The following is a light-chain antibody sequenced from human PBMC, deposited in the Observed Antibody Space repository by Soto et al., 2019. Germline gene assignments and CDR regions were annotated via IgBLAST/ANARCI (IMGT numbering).Light chain of an antibody. J-gene: IGKJ1*01. CDR3: QQSYSNPTWT. Sequence: DIQLTQSPSSLSASVGETMTITFRATQSISTHLNSYQQKPGEAPTLLVYDSSTLQSGVPSRFSGSGFAAEFTLTVSSLQPEDFATYYCQQSYSNPTWTFGQGTKVDIK. V-gene: IGKV1-39*01. CDR2: DSS. CDR1: QSISTH.